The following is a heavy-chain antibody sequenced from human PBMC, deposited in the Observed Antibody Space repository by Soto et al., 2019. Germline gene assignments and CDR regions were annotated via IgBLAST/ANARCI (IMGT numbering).Heavy chain of an antibody. V-gene: IGHV1-18*01. CDR2: INTSKGNT. Sequence: QVQLVQSGPEVKTPGAAVKVSCKTSGYTFTSFGITWVRQAPGPGLEWMGWINTSKGNTNYAQKFQGRVTMTTDTTTRTAYMEPRNPGSGDTAVYYCEARSPAFCSWGPGTPVTVSA. J-gene: IGHJ5*01. CDR3: EARSPAFCS. CDR1: GYTFTSFG. D-gene: IGHD3-3*01.